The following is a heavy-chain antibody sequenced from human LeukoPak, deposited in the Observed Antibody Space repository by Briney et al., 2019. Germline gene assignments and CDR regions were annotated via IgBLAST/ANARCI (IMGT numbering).Heavy chain of an antibody. Sequence: PGGSLRLSCAASGFTFSSYAMSWVRQAPGKGLEWVSAISGSGGGTYFADSVKGRFTISRDNSKNTLYLQMNSLRAEDTALYYCARVRSGLHMDVWGQGTTVTVSS. V-gene: IGHV3-23*01. CDR1: GFTFSSYA. J-gene: IGHJ6*02. CDR3: ARVRSGLHMDV. CDR2: ISGSGGGT. D-gene: IGHD2-15*01.